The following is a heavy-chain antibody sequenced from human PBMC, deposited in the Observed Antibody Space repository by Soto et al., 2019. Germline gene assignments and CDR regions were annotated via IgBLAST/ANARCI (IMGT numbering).Heavy chain of an antibody. V-gene: IGHV4-31*03. CDR1: GGSISSGGYY. Sequence: PSETLSLTCTVSGGSISSGGYYWSWIRQHPGKGLEWIGYIYYSGSTYYNPSLKSRVTISVDTSKNQFSLKLSSVTAADTAVYYCARGGYYDSSGYSVIGYWGQGTLVTVSS. J-gene: IGHJ4*02. CDR2: IYYSGST. D-gene: IGHD3-22*01. CDR3: ARGGYYDSSGYSVIGY.